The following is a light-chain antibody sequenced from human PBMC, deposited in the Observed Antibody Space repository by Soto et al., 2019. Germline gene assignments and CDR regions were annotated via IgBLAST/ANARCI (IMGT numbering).Light chain of an antibody. CDR2: DAS. V-gene: IGKV3-11*01. J-gene: IGKJ3*01. CDR3: QQRGNWPPT. CDR1: QSIGSF. Sequence: EIVLTQSPATLSLSPGERATLSCRASQSIGSFLAWYQQKPGQPPRLLIYDASNRATGIPGRFSGSGSGTDFTLTISILEPEDFAFYYCQQRGNWPPTFGPGTKVNIK.